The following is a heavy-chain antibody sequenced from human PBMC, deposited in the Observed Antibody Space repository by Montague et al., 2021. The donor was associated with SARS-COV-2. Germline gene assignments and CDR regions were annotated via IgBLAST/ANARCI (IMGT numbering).Heavy chain of an antibody. D-gene: IGHD3-10*01. J-gene: IGHJ4*02. CDR1: GGSISSSGYY. CDR2: IYYSGST. CDR3: ARGMSRGVTTPFDD. V-gene: IGHV4-39*02. Sequence: SETLSLTCTVSGGSISSSGYYWGWIRQPPGKELEWIGSIYYSGSTYYNPSLQSRVTISVDTSKNHFSLRLSSVTAADTAVYYCARGMSRGVTTPFDDWGQGTQVTVSS.